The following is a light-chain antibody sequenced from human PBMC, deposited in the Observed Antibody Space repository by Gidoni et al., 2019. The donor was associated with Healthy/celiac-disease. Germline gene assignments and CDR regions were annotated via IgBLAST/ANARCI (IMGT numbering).Light chain of an antibody. CDR2: RNN. CDR3: AAWDDSLSGHVV. V-gene: IGLV1-47*01. CDR1: SSNIGSNY. Sequence: QSVLTQPPSASGTPGQRVTISCSGSSSNIGSNYVYWYQQLPGTAPKLLIYRNNQRPSGVPDRFSGSKSGTSASLAISGRRSEDEADDYCAAWDDSLSGHVVFGGGTKLTVL. J-gene: IGLJ2*01.